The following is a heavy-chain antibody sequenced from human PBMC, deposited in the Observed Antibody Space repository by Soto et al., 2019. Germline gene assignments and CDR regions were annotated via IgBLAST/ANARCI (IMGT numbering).Heavy chain of an antibody. Sequence: SVKVSCKASGGTFSSYAISWVRQAPGQGLEWMGGIIPIFGTVNYAQKFQGRVTITADKSTSTAYMELSSLRSEDTAVYYCARERVVVTAIDAFDIWGQGTMVTVSS. CDR1: GGTFSSYA. V-gene: IGHV1-69*06. J-gene: IGHJ3*02. D-gene: IGHD2-21*02. CDR3: ARERVVVTAIDAFDI. CDR2: IIPIFGTV.